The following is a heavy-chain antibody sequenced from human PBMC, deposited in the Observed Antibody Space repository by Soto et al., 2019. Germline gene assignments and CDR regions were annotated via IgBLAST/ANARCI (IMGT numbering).Heavy chain of an antibody. D-gene: IGHD4-17*01. CDR2: ISYDGTNK. Sequence: QVQLVESGGGEVQPGRSLTISCAASGFTFSTYGMHWVRQTPGKGLEWVAVISYDGTNKFYSDSVKGRFTISRYNFKNTLTLQMNSLRADDTAVYSCAKDLQSYGDYDYYCYSMDVWGLGTRVTVSS. CDR1: GFTFSTYG. CDR3: AKDLQSYGDYDYYCYSMDV. V-gene: IGHV3-30*18. J-gene: IGHJ6*02.